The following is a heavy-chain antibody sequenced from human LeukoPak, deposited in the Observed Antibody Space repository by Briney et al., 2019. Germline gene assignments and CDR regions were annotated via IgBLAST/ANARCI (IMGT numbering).Heavy chain of an antibody. CDR1: GSTFSSYA. V-gene: IGHV3-30-3*01. CDR2: ISHDGNNK. D-gene: IGHD5-18*01. Sequence: GRSLRLSCAASGSTFSSYAMHWVRQAPGKGLEWVAVISHDGNNKYNADSVKGRFTISRDNSKNTLYLQTNSLRAEDTAVYYCAREGVYSNGPFDYWGQGTRVTVSS. J-gene: IGHJ4*02. CDR3: AREGVYSNGPFDY.